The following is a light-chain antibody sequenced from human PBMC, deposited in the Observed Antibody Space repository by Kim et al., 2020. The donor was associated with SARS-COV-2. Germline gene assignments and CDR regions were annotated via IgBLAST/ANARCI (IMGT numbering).Light chain of an antibody. J-gene: IGLJ3*02. CDR1: SRSIASRY. CDR3: QSYDNTNWV. Sequence: GKPVTISCTRSSRSIASRYVQWVKQRPASAPTTVICEDYHRPTGVAVRFCGSADKSSNSASLTISGLEFEDEADYYCQSYDNTNWVLGGGTKLTVL. CDR2: EDY. V-gene: IGLV6-57*03.